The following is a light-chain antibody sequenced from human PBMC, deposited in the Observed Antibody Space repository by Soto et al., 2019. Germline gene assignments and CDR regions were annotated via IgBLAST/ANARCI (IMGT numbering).Light chain of an antibody. J-gene: IGKJ1*01. CDR2: GAS. Sequence: DMQMTQSPSSLSAAVGDRVTITCRASRGISNYLAWYQQRPGKVPKLLIYGASTLQSGVPSRFSGSGSGTDFTLTISSLQPEDIATYFCQNYNGAPRTFGQGTKVEIK. CDR3: QNYNGAPRT. V-gene: IGKV1-27*01. CDR1: RGISNY.